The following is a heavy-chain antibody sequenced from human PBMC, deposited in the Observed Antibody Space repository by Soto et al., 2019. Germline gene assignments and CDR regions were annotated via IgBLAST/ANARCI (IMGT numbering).Heavy chain of an antibody. CDR3: ANDSNSFGYATFVH. CDR1: GFTFSSYG. Sequence: GGSLRLSCAASGFTFSSYGMHWVRQAPGKGLEWVALLSSDGSSRFYADSVKGRFTISRDNSENTLYLQMNSLRNDDTAVYYCANDSNSFGYATFVHWGQGNLVTVSS. D-gene: IGHD3-22*01. V-gene: IGHV3-30*18. CDR2: LSSDGSSR. J-gene: IGHJ4*02.